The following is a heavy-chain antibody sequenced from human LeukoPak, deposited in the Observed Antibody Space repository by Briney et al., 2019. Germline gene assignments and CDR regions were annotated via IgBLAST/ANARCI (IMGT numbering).Heavy chain of an antibody. Sequence: SETLSLTCAVYGGSFSGYYWSWIRQPPGKGLEWIGEINHSGSTDYNPSLKSRVTISVDTSKNQFSLKLSSVTAADTAVYYCASSVPAARYYFDYWGQGTLVTVSS. CDR1: GGSFSGYY. J-gene: IGHJ4*02. V-gene: IGHV4-34*01. D-gene: IGHD2-2*01. CDR3: ASSVPAARYYFDY. CDR2: INHSGST.